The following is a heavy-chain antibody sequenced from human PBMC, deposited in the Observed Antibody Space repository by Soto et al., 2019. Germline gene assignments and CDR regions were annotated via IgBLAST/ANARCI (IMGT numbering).Heavy chain of an antibody. J-gene: IGHJ4*02. CDR2: IYSGGST. V-gene: IGHV3-66*01. CDR1: GFTVSSNY. D-gene: IGHD2-15*01. Sequence: GALRLSCAASGFTVSSNYMSWVRQAPGKGLEWVSVIYSGGSTYYADSVKGRFTISRDNSKNTLYLQMNSLRAEDTAVYYCARELCSGGSCYSVDYWGQGTLVTVSS. CDR3: ARELCSGGSCYSVDY.